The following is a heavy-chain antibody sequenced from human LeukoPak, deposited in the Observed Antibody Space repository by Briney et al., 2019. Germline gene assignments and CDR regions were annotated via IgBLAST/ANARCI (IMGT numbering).Heavy chain of an antibody. CDR1: GFTFDDYS. J-gene: IGHJ4*02. V-gene: IGHV3-43*02. CDR3: VKSHNSGDYGYFDY. D-gene: IGHD3-22*01. Sequence: PVGSLRLSCAASGFTFDDYSIHWVRQGPGKGLEWVSLISGNGGRTYYADSVKGRFSISRDRTRNSLYLQMNSLRTEDTALYYCVKSHNSGDYGYFDYWGRGALVTVSS. CDR2: ISGNGGRT.